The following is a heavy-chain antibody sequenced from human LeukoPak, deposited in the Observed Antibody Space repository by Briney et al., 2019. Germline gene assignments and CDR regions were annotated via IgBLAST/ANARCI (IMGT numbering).Heavy chain of an antibody. J-gene: IGHJ4*02. Sequence: GGSLRLSCAASGFTFSSYGKHWVRQAPGKGLEWVAFIRYDGSNKYYADSVKGRFTISRDNSKNTLYLQMNSLRAEDTAVYYCAEDFWSGNGAHFDYWGQGTLVTVSS. D-gene: IGHD2-8*01. CDR2: IRYDGSNK. V-gene: IGHV3-30*02. CDR1: GFTFSSYG. CDR3: AEDFWSGNGAHFDY.